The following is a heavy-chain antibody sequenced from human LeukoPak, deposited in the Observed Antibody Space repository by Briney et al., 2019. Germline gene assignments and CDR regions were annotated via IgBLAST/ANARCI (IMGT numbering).Heavy chain of an antibody. Sequence: SETLSLTCTVSGGSISSYYWSWLRQPPGKGLEWVGYIHDSGSTTYNPSLKSRVTISVDTSTNQFSLKLSSVTAADTAVYYCARLSTTVVTPNYFDYWGQGTLVIVSS. CDR1: GGSISSYY. J-gene: IGHJ4*02. V-gene: IGHV4-59*12. CDR3: ARLSTTVVTPNYFDY. D-gene: IGHD4-23*01. CDR2: IHDSGST.